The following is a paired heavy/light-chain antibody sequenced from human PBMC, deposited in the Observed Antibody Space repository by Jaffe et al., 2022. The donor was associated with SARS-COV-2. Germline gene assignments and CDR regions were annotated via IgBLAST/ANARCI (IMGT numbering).Light chain of an antibody. CDR3: QQYFSTPYT. J-gene: IGKJ2*01. Sequence: DIVMTQSPDSLAVSLGERATINCKSSQSVFYSSNNKNYLAWYQHKPGQPPKLFLYWASTRQSGVPDRFSGSGSGTEFTLTISSLQPEDVAVYYCQQYFSTPYTFGRGTNLEI. V-gene: IGKV4-1*01. CDR1: QSVFYSSNNKNY. CDR2: WAS.
Heavy chain of an antibody. J-gene: IGHJ4*02. Sequence: EVQLVESGGGLVQPGGSLRLSCVASGFTFSSYRMHWVRQSPGEGLMWVSHICADGSCKDYADFVGGRFTISRDNSKNTVYLQMNSLRAEDAAIYYCARRYSAGWPLFDYWGRGTPVIVSS. CDR2: ICADGSCK. V-gene: IGHV3-74*01. D-gene: IGHD6-19*01. CDR1: GFTFSSYR. CDR3: ARRYSAGWPLFDY.